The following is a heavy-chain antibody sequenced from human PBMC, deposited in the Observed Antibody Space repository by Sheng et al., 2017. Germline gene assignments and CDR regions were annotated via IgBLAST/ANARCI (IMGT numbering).Heavy chain of an antibody. D-gene: IGHD6-13*01. CDR3: ARTAGWIYGSTWFYFDY. CDR2: ISSRGDDS. Sequence: EVQLFESGGGLVQPGGSLRLSCASSGFTFDNYALSWVRQAPGKGLEWVSMISSRGDDSYYTDSVKGRFTISRDNSKNTLSLQMSSLRAEDTALYYCARTAGWIYGSTWFYFDYWGQGILVTVSS. J-gene: IGHJ4*02. V-gene: IGHV3-23*01. CDR1: GFTFDNYA.